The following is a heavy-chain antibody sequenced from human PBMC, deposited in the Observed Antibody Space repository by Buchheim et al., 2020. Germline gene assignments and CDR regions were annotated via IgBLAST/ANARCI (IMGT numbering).Heavy chain of an antibody. Sequence: EVQLVESGGGLVQPGGSLRLSFAASGFTFSSYAISWVRQAPGKGLEWVSAISGSGGSTYYADSVKGRFTIPRDNPKHTLYLQMNSLRAEDTAVYYCATQPTVTTSLGYWGQGTL. CDR1: GFTFSSYA. CDR2: ISGSGGST. D-gene: IGHD4-17*01. V-gene: IGHV3-23*04. CDR3: ATQPTVTTSLGY. J-gene: IGHJ4*02.